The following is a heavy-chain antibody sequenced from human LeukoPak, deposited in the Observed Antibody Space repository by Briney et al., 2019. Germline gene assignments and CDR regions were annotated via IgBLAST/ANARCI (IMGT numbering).Heavy chain of an antibody. J-gene: IGHJ4*02. Sequence: GRPLRLSCAASGFTFSSYGMPWVRQAPGKGLEWVAVISYDGSNKYYADSVKGRFTISRDNSKNTLYLQMNSLRAEDTAVYYCAKDGLRWFGVHFDYWGQGTLVTVSS. D-gene: IGHD3-10*01. CDR3: AKDGLRWFGVHFDY. CDR1: GFTFSSYG. CDR2: ISYDGSNK. V-gene: IGHV3-30*18.